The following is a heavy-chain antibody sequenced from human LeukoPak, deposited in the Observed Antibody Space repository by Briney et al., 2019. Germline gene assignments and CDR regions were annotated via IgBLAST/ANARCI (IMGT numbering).Heavy chain of an antibody. V-gene: IGHV3-33*08. CDR1: GFTFSSYA. D-gene: IGHD2-8*01. Sequence: GGSLRLSCAASGFTFSSYAMSWVRQAPGKGLEWVAVIWYDGSNKYYADSVKGRFTISRDNSKNTLYLQMNSLRAEDTAVYYCARDRCTNGVCYDFDYWGQGTLVTVSS. J-gene: IGHJ4*02. CDR2: IWYDGSNK. CDR3: ARDRCTNGVCYDFDY.